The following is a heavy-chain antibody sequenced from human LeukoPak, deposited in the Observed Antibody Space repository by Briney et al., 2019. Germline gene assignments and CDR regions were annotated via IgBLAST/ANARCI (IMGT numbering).Heavy chain of an antibody. Sequence: ASVKVSCKASGGTFSSYAISWVRQAPGQGLEWMGRIIPIFGTANYAQKFQGRVTITTDESTCTAYMELSSLRSEDTAVYYCAREVGGNWFDPWGQGTLVTVSS. CDR2: IIPIFGTA. D-gene: IGHD2-15*01. V-gene: IGHV1-69*05. J-gene: IGHJ5*02. CDR3: AREVGGNWFDP. CDR1: GGTFSSYA.